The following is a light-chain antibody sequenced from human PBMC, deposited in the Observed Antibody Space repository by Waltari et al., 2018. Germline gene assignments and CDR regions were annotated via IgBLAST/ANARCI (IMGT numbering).Light chain of an antibody. CDR3: CSYAGRNIYV. J-gene: IGLJ1*01. CDR2: HVT. V-gene: IGLV2-11*01. Sequence: QSALTQPRSVSGSPGQSVAISCSGTSSDVGGYNYVFWYQQHPGKAPKLMIYHVTQRPEGVPDRFSGSKSGTTASLTIAGLQADDEADYYCCSYAGRNIYVFGTGTKVTVL. CDR1: SSDVGGYNY.